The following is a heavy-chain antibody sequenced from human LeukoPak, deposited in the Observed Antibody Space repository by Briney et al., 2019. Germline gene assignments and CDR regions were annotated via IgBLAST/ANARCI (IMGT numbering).Heavy chain of an antibody. D-gene: IGHD3-3*01. Sequence: GGSLRLSCAASGFTFSSYAMHRVRQAPGKGLEWVAVISYDGSNKYYADSVKGRFTISRDNSKNTLYLQMNSLRAEDTAVYYCVRDWGTIFGVVPSLQLDYWGQGTLVTVSS. CDR2: ISYDGSNK. V-gene: IGHV3-30-3*01. J-gene: IGHJ4*02. CDR1: GFTFSSYA. CDR3: VRDWGTIFGVVPSLQLDY.